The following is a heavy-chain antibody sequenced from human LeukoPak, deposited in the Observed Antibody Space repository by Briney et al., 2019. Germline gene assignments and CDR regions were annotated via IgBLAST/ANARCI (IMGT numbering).Heavy chain of an antibody. CDR1: GYSFTSYW. CDR2: IDPSDSYT. D-gene: IGHD6-19*01. Sequence: GESLKISCKGSGYSFTSYWISWVRQMPGKGLEWMGRIDPSDSYTNSSPSFQGHVTISADKSISTAYLQWSSLKASDTAMYYCARQPNPLYSSGWYGGNDAFDIWGQGTMVTVSS. J-gene: IGHJ3*02. CDR3: ARQPNPLYSSGWYGGNDAFDI. V-gene: IGHV5-10-1*01.